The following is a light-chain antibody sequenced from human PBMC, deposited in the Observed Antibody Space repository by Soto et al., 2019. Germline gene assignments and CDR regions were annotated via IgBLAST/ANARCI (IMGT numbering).Light chain of an antibody. V-gene: IGKV1-8*01. Sequence: AIRMTQSPSSFSASTGDRVTITCRASQGISSHLAWYQVKPGKAPRLLIYTASYLASGAPSRFSGSGSWTDFTLTISSLPSEDFAVYDWPHYFSYPLTFGGGTKVEIK. CDR3: PHYFSYPLT. CDR2: TAS. CDR1: QGISSH. J-gene: IGKJ4*01.